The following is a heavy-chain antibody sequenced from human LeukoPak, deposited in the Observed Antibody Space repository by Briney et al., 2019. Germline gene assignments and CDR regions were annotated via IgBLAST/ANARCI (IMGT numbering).Heavy chain of an antibody. D-gene: IGHD4-17*01. V-gene: IGHV3-74*01. J-gene: IGHJ5*02. CDR2: INSDGSST. Sequence: PGGSLRLSCAASGFTFSSYWMHWVRHAPGKGLVWVSRINSDGSSTIYADSVKGRFTISRDNAKNTLYLQMNSLRAEDTAVYYCAREVTTGTLYGDYNWFDPWGQGTLVTVSS. CDR3: AREVTTGTLYGDYNWFDP. CDR1: GFTFSSYW.